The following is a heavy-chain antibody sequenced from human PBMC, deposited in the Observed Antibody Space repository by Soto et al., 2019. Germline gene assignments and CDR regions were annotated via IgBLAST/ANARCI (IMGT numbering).Heavy chain of an antibody. CDR2: ISAHNGNT. CDR1: GYTFTSYG. Sequence: QVHLVQSGTEVKKPGASVKVSCKASGYTFTSYGITWVRQAPGQGLEWMGWISAHNGNTDYAQKLQGRVIVTRDTSTSTAYMELRSLRSDDTAVYYCARGRYGDYWGQGALVTVSS. D-gene: IGHD1-1*01. V-gene: IGHV1-18*01. J-gene: IGHJ4*02. CDR3: ARGRYGDY.